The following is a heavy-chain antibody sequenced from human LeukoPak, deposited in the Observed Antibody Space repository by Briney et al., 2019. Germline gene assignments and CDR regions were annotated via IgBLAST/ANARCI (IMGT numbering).Heavy chain of an antibody. CDR2: ISGSGGST. D-gene: IGHD1-7*01. CDR1: GFTFSSHG. V-gene: IGHV3-23*01. CDR3: AKVLVGTTCFEY. J-gene: IGHJ4*02. Sequence: GGSLRLSCAASGFTFSSHGMSWVRQAPGKGLEWVSAISGSGGSTYYADSVKGRFTMSRDNSKNTLYLQMNSLRAEDTAVYYCAKVLVGTTCFEYWGQGTLVTVSS.